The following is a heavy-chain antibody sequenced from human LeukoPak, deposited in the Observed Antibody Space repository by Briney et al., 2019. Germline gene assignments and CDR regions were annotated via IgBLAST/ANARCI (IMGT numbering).Heavy chain of an antibody. CDR3: ARDYGGTEGGIDY. J-gene: IGHJ4*02. CDR2: INPNSGGT. Sequence: ASVKVSCKASGGTLSSYPISWVRQAPGQGLEWMGWINPNSGGTNYAQKFQGRVTMTRDTSISTAYMELSRLRSDDTAVYYCARDYGGTEGGIDYWGQGTLVTVSS. V-gene: IGHV1-2*02. D-gene: IGHD4-23*01. CDR1: GGTLSSYP.